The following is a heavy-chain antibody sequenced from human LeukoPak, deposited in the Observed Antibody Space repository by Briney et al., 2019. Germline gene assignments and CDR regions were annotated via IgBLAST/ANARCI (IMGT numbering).Heavy chain of an antibody. CDR1: GFTFSSYG. J-gene: IGHJ3*02. CDR2: IRYDGSNK. CDR3: AKDIYDFWSGYLSYDAFDI. Sequence: GGSLRLSCAASGFTFSSYGMHWVRQAPGKGLEWVAFIRYDGSNKYYADSVKGRFTISSDNSKNTLYLQMNSLRAEDTAVYYCAKDIYDFWSGYLSYDAFDIWGQGTMVTVSS. D-gene: IGHD3-3*01. V-gene: IGHV3-30*02.